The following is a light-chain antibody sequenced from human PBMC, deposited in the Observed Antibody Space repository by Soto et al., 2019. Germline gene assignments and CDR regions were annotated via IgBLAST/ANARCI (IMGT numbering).Light chain of an antibody. J-gene: IGKJ5*01. Sequence: EIVLTQSPDTLSLSPGETATLYCRASQSVTNNYLAWYQQKPGEAPRLLIYGASGRATAIPDRFSGSGSGTDFTLIISRLEPEDSAVYYCQQYGASVTFGQGTRLEI. CDR1: QSVTNNY. CDR3: QQYGASVT. CDR2: GAS. V-gene: IGKV3-20*01.